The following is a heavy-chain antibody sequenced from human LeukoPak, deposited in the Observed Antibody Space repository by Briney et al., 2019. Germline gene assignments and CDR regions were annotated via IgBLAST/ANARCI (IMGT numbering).Heavy chain of an antibody. CDR1: GFSCSSYA. CDR3: AKASGYSYGKYFFDS. J-gene: IGHJ4*02. D-gene: IGHD5-18*01. CDR2: ITSSGDAT. V-gene: IGHV3-23*01. Sequence: GGSLTRSGAGSGFSCSSYAMNWVPHAPEKGLEGWSSITSSGDATDYADSVKGRFTISRDNSKTTVYLQMNRLRAEDTAVYYCAKASGYSYGKYFFDSWGQGALVTVSS.